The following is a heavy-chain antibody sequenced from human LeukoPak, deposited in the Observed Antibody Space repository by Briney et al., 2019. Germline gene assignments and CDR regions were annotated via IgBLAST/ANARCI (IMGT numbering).Heavy chain of an antibody. CDR2: IIPIFGTA. CDR1: GGTFSSYA. V-gene: IGHV1-69*06. CDR3: AREYSSSSKSSYYYYYMDV. J-gene: IGHJ6*03. Sequence: SVKVSCKAFGGTFSSYAISWVRQAPGQGLEWMGGIIPIFGTANYAQKFQGRVTITADKSTGTAYMELSSLRSEDTAVYYCAREYSSSSKSSYYYYYMDVWGKGTTVTVSS. D-gene: IGHD6-6*01.